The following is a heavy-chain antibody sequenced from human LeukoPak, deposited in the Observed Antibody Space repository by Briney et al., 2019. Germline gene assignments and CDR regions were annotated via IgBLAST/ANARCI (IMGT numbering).Heavy chain of an antibody. Sequence: SETLSLTCTVSGGSISSYYWGWIRQPPGKGLEWIGSIYYSGSTYYNPSLKSRVTISVDTSKNQFSLQLSSVTPEDTAVYYCARDVATTGWYTFDYWGQGTLVTVSA. D-gene: IGHD6-19*01. CDR2: IYYSGST. J-gene: IGHJ4*02. CDR1: GGSISSYY. CDR3: ARDVATTGWYTFDY. V-gene: IGHV4-39*07.